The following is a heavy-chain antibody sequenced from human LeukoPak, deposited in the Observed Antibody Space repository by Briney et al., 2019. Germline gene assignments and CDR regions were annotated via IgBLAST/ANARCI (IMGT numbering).Heavy chain of an antibody. J-gene: IGHJ6*03. Sequence: GASVKVSCKAFGYTFTSNYMHWVRQAPGQGPEWMGVISPSGGSTTYAQKFQGRVTITADKSTSTAYMELSSLRSEDTAVYYCGANRGYCSGGSCFVIDYYYMDVWGEGTTVTVSS. V-gene: IGHV1-46*01. CDR1: GYTFTSNY. CDR2: ISPSGGST. CDR3: GANRGYCSGGSCFVIDYYYMDV. D-gene: IGHD2-15*01.